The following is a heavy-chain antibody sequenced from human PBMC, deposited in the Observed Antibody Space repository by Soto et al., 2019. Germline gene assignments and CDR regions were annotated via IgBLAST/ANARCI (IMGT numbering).Heavy chain of an antibody. J-gene: IGHJ4*02. D-gene: IGHD3-10*01. V-gene: IGHV4-34*01. CDR2: INHSGST. Sequence: ETLSLTCAVYGGSFSGYYWSWIRQPPGKGLEWIGEINHSGSTNYNPSLKRRVTISVDTSTTKFSLKLSSVTAADTAVSYCARGGVGRVTMVRGESVYFDDWGQGTLVTVSS. CDR1: GGSFSGYY. CDR3: ARGGVGRVTMVRGESVYFDD.